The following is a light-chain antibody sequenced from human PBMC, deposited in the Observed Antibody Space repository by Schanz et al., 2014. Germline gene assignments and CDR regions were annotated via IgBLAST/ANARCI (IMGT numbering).Light chain of an antibody. CDR3: CSYAGSHVV. V-gene: IGLV2-14*03. J-gene: IGLJ2*01. CDR1: SSDVGGYDF. Sequence: QSVLTQPASVSGSPGQSITISCTGTSSDVGGYDFVSWYQQHPDKAPKLMIYDVSNRPSGVSNRFSASKSGNTASLTISDLQAEDEADYYCCSYAGSHVVFGGGTKLTVL. CDR2: DVS.